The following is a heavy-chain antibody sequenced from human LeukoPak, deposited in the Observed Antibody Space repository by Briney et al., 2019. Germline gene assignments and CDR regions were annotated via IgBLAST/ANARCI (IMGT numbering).Heavy chain of an antibody. V-gene: IGHV4-39*07. CDR3: ARLTGYDWESSYDY. CDR2: IYYTGST. D-gene: IGHD5-12*01. J-gene: IGHJ4*02. Sequence: PSETLSLNCTVSGGSITTSNYYWGWVRQPPGKGLEWIGSIYYTGSTYYSPSLKSRVIISVDTSKNQFSLKLASVTAADTAVYYCARLTGYDWESSYDYWGQGTLVTVSS. CDR1: GGSITTSNYY.